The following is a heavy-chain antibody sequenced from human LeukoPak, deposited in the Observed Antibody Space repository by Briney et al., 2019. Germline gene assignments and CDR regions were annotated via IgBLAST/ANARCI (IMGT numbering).Heavy chain of an antibody. D-gene: IGHD4-17*01. CDR2: INTNTGNP. Sequence: ASVKVSCKASGYTFTSYAMNWVRQAPGQGLEWMGWINTNTGNPTYAQGFTGRFVFSLDTSVSTAYLQISSLKAEDTAVYYCARDTNGDYVPPTYYYYYYYMDVWGKGTTVTVSS. CDR3: ARDTNGDYVPPTYYYYYYYMDV. J-gene: IGHJ6*03. CDR1: GYTFTSYA. V-gene: IGHV7-4-1*02.